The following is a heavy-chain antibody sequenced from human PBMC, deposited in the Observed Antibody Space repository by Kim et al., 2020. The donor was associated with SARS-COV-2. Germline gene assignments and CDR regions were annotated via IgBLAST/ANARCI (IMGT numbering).Heavy chain of an antibody. CDR1: GFSFTKYA. CDR2: ITGSATTT. J-gene: IGHJ4*02. CDR3: AKSYDSSGRYYDY. Sequence: GGSLRLSCAGYGFSFTKYAMSWVRQAPGKGLEWVSTITGSATTTYYADSVRGRFTISRDDSRNTLYLQINSLRAEDTALYXCAKSYDSSGRYYDYWGQGTPVTVSS. V-gene: IGHV3-23*01. D-gene: IGHD3-22*01.